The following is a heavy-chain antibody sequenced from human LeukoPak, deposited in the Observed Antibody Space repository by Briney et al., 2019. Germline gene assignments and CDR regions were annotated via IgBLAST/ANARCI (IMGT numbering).Heavy chain of an antibody. Sequence: GESLKTSLKGSGYSFTSYWISWVRQMPGKGLEWMGRIDPSDSYTNYSPSFQGHVTISADKSISTAYLQWSSLKASDTAMYYCARRAYDSSLALYYWGQGTLVTVSS. V-gene: IGHV5-10-1*01. J-gene: IGHJ4*02. CDR3: ARRAYDSSLALYY. CDR2: IDPSDSYT. D-gene: IGHD3-22*01. CDR1: GYSFTSYW.